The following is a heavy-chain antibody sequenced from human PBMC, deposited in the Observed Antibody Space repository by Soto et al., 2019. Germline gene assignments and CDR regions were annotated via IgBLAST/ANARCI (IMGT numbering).Heavy chain of an antibody. CDR2: ISSTTNYI. Sequence: TAGGSLLSCAASGFTFTRYSMNWVRQAPGKGLEWVSSISSTTNYIYYGDSMKGRFTISRDNAKNSLYLEMNSLRAEDTAVYYCARESEDLTSNFDYWGQGTLVTVSS. CDR3: ARESEDLTSNFDY. V-gene: IGHV3-21*06. CDR1: GFTFTRYS. J-gene: IGHJ4*02.